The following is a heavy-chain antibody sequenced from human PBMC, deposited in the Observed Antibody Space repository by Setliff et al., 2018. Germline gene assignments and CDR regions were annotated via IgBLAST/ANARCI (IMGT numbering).Heavy chain of an antibody. CDR1: GYSIISGYI. Sequence: SETLSLTCTVSGYSIISGYIWGWIRQPPGKGLEWVGNIGHTGSINYNPSLKSRLTISRDTSKNQVSLKLNSVTATDPAVYYCARDLGNGGDSDYWGQGILVTVSS. CDR3: ARDLGNGGDSDY. J-gene: IGHJ4*02. D-gene: IGHD2-21*02. V-gene: IGHV4-38-2*02. CDR2: IGHTGSI.